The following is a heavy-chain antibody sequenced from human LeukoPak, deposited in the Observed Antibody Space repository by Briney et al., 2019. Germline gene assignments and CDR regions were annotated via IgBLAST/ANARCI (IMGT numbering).Heavy chain of an antibody. J-gene: IGHJ3*02. D-gene: IGHD2-2*01. V-gene: IGHV4-4*07. CDR3: ARGRYCTATTCDAGGDAFDI. CDR2: IYPRGST. CDR1: GGSISNYY. Sequence: MASETLSLTCTVSGGSISNYYWSWIRQPAGKGLEWIGRIYPRGSTTYSSSLKSRVTMSADTSKNHFSLNLTSLTAADTAVYYCARGRYCTATTCDAGGDAFDIWGQGTMVTVSS.